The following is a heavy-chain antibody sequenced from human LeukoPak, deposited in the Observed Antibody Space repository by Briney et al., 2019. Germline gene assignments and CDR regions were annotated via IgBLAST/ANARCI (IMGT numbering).Heavy chain of an antibody. J-gene: IGHJ4*02. D-gene: IGHD2-2*01. Sequence: GGSLRLSCAASGFTFSSYAMHWVRQAPGKGLEWVAVISYDGSNKYYADSVKGRFTISRDNAKYSLSLHMNSLRAEDTAVYYCATGYQLLYNYWGQGTLVTVSS. CDR3: ATGYQLLYNY. V-gene: IGHV3-30-3*01. CDR2: ISYDGSNK. CDR1: GFTFSSYA.